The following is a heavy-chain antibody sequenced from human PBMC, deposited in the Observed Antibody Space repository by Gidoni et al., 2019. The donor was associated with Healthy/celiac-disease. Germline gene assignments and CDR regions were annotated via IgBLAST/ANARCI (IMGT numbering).Heavy chain of an antibody. D-gene: IGHD3-10*01. J-gene: IGHJ5*02. Sequence: QVQLVQSGAEVKKPGASVKVSCKASGYTFTSYGIRWVRQAPGQGLEWMGWISAYNGNTNYAQKLQGRVTMTTDTSTSTAYMELRSLRSDDTAVYYCARAEADYYGSGSYYNWFDPWGQGTLVTVSS. CDR2: ISAYNGNT. V-gene: IGHV1-18*01. CDR1: GYTFTSYG. CDR3: ARAEADYYGSGSYYNWFDP.